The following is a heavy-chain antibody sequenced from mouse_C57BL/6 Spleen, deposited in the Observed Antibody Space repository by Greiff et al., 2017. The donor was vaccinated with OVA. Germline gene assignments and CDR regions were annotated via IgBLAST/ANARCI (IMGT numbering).Heavy chain of an antibody. V-gene: IGHV2-2*01. J-gene: IGHJ1*03. CDR1: GFSLTSYG. D-gene: IGHD3-3*01. CDR2: IWSGGST. CDR3: ARGEGRPEFDV. Sequence: QVQLQQSGPGLVQPSQRLSITCTVSGFSLTSYGVHWVRQSPGKGLEWLGVIWSGGSTDYNAAFISRLSISKDNSKSQVFCKMNSLQADDTAIYYCARGEGRPEFDVWGTGTTVTVSS.